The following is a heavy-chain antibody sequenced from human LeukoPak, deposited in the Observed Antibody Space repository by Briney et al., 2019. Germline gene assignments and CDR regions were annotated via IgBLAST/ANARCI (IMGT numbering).Heavy chain of an antibody. CDR1: GFTSDDYA. CDR2: ISWNSGSI. V-gene: IGHV3-9*02. Sequence: SLRLSCVASGFTSDDYAMHWVRQAPGKGLEWVSGISWNSGSIGYADSVKGRFTISRDNAKNSLYLQMNSLRAEDTALYYCAKDIRNYYYYGMDVWGQGTTVTVSS. J-gene: IGHJ6*02. CDR3: AKDIRNYYYYGMDV.